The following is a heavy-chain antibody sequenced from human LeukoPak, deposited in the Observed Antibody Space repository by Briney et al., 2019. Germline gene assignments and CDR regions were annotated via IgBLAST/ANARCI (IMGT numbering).Heavy chain of an antibody. CDR1: GGSFSGYY. V-gene: IGHV4-34*01. Sequence: KSSETLSLTCAVYGGSFSGYYWSWSRQPPGKGLEWIGEINHSGSTNYNPSPKSRVTISVDTSKNQFSLKLSSVTAADTAVYYCAREMTTNQGDVFDIWGQGTMVTVSS. J-gene: IGHJ3*02. CDR3: AREMTTNQGDVFDI. D-gene: IGHD5-24*01. CDR2: INHSGST.